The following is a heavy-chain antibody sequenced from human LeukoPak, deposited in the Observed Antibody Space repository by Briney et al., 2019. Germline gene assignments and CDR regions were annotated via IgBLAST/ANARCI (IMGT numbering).Heavy chain of an antibody. Sequence: GASVKVSCKASGYTFTSYGISWVRQAPGQGLEWMGWISAYNGNTNYAQKLQGRVTMTTDTSTSTAYMELRSLRSDDTAVYYCARGGETCSSTSCYVYFDYWGQGTLVTVSS. D-gene: IGHD2-2*01. CDR3: ARGGETCSSTSCYVYFDY. CDR1: GYTFTSYG. CDR2: ISAYNGNT. J-gene: IGHJ4*02. V-gene: IGHV1-18*01.